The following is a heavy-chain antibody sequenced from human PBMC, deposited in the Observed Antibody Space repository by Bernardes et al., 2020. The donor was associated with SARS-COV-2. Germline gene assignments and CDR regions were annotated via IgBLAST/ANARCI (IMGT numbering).Heavy chain of an antibody. CDR1: GYRFTGYW. CDR2: IYPDDSDA. Sequence: GESLKISCKGSGYRFTGYWIAWVRQMPGKGLEWMGIIYPDDSDARYSPSFQGQVTISADKSISTAYLQWSSLMASDTAMYYCARLWGSSLDYWGQGTLVTVSS. CDR3: ARLWGSSLDY. J-gene: IGHJ4*02. V-gene: IGHV5-51*01. D-gene: IGHD6-13*01.